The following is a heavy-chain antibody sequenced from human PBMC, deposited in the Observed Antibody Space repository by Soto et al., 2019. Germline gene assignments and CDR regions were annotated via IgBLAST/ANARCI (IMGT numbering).Heavy chain of an antibody. CDR1: GGTFCSFG. CDR3: ARDRSMDGYNSRSFDY. Sequence: QVQLVQSGAEVKKPGSSVKVSCKASGGTFCSFGFNWVRQAHGQGLEWMGGIIPLYGTANHAQRFQGRVTISADESTSTVYMELISLRSEDTAIYYCARDRSMDGYNSRSFDYWGQGTLVTVSS. V-gene: IGHV1-69*01. D-gene: IGHD5-12*01. CDR2: IIPLYGTA. J-gene: IGHJ4*02.